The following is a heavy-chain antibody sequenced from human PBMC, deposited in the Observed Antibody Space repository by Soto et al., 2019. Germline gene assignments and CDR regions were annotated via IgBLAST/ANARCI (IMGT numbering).Heavy chain of an antibody. J-gene: IGHJ3*02. V-gene: IGHV3-7*01. CDR1: GFTFSTYW. CDR3: ARDMSPEEGDLFYDAYDI. Sequence: EVQLVESGGDLVQPGGSLRLSCAASGFTFSTYWMAWVRQAPGRGLEWVANINQGGNVKNYADSVRGCFTISRDNAEKSGDLQMSSLRAEDTAVYFCARDMSPEEGDLFYDAYDIWGQGTVVTVSS. CDR2: INQGGNVK.